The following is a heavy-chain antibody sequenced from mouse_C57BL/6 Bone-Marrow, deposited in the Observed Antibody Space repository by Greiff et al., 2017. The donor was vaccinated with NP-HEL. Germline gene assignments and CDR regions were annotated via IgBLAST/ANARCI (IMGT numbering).Heavy chain of an antibody. V-gene: IGHV5-17*01. D-gene: IGHD1-1*01. CDR2: ISSGSSTI. CDR1: GFTFSDYG. CDR3: ARTDYYGSGAWFAY. Sequence: EVQRVESGGGLVKPGGSLKLSCAASGFTFSDYGMHWVRQAPEKGLEWVAYISSGSSTIYYADTVKGRFTISRDNAKNTLFLQMTSLRSEDTAMYYCARTDYYGSGAWFAYWGQGTLVTVSA. J-gene: IGHJ3*01.